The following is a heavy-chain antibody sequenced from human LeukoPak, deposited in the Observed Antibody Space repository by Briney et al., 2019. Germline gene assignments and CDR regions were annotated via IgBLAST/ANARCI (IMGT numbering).Heavy chain of an antibody. CDR2: IYSGGST. CDR1: GFTVSSYY. Sequence: GGSLRLSCAASGFTVSSYYMSWVRQAPGKGLEWVSVIYSGGSTYYADSVKGRFTISRDNSKNTLYLQMNSLRAEDTAVYYCASRISPPSEGDYWGQGTLVTVSS. V-gene: IGHV3-66*01. D-gene: IGHD2-15*01. J-gene: IGHJ4*02. CDR3: ASRISPPSEGDY.